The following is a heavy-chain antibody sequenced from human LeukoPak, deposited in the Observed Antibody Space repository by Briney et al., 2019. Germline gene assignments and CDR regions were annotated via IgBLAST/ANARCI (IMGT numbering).Heavy chain of an antibody. J-gene: IGHJ3*02. CDR2: IRSKAYGGTT. V-gene: IGHV3-49*04. Sequence: GGSLRLSCTASGFTFGDYAMSWVRQAPGQGLEWVGFIRSKAYGGTTEYAASVKGRFTISRDDSKSIAYLQMNSLKTEDTAVYYCTRDYDNSGWSRGAFDIWGQGTTVTV. D-gene: IGHD6-19*01. CDR1: GFTFGDYA. CDR3: TRDYDNSGWSRGAFDI.